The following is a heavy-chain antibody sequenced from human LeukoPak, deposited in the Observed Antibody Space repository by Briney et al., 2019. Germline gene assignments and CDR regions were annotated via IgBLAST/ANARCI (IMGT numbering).Heavy chain of an antibody. D-gene: IGHD5-12*01. V-gene: IGHV1-18*01. J-gene: IGHJ4*02. CDR1: GYTFTSYG. CDR3: ARDGRVDIVATTTRPTDY. Sequence: ASVKVSCKASGYTFTSYGISWVRQAPGQGLEWMGWISAYNGNTNYAQKPQGRVTMTTDTSTSTAYMELRSLRSDDTAVYYCARDGRVDIVATTTRPTDYWGQGTLVTVSS. CDR2: ISAYNGNT.